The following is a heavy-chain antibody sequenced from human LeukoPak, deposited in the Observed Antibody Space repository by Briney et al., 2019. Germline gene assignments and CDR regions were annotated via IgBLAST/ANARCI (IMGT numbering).Heavy chain of an antibody. CDR3: ARDPEVSIVVVPAAINNWFDP. J-gene: IGHJ5*02. CDR1: GYTFTGYY. Sequence: ASVKVSCKASGYTFTGYYMHWVRQAPGQGLEWMGWINPNSGGTNYAQKFQGRVTMTGDTSISTAYMELSRLRSDDTAVYYCARDPEVSIVVVPAAINNWFDPWGQGTLVTVSS. CDR2: INPNSGGT. V-gene: IGHV1-2*02. D-gene: IGHD2-2*01.